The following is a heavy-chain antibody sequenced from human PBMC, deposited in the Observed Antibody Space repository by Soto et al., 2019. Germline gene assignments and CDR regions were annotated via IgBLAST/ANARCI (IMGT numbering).Heavy chain of an antibody. J-gene: IGHJ4*02. Sequence: EVQLVESGGGLVKPGGSLRLSCAASGFTFSSYSMNWVSQAPGKGLEWVSSISSSSSYIYYADSVKGRFTISRDNAKNSLYLQMNSLRAEDTAVYYCASRVAAAGIGIDYWGQGTLVTVSS. CDR1: GFTFSSYS. V-gene: IGHV3-21*01. CDR2: ISSSSSYI. CDR3: ASRVAAAGIGIDY. D-gene: IGHD6-13*01.